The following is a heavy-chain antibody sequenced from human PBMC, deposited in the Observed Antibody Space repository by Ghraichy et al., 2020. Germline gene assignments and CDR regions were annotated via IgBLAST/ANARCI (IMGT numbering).Heavy chain of an antibody. CDR1: GFIFSTYS. V-gene: IGHV3-48*02. J-gene: IGHJ4*02. CDR3: ARAAPQGYCSGGSCYAGY. Sequence: GEYLNISCAASGFIFSTYSMSWVRQAPGKGLEWLSYISSSGSTIYYADSVRGRFTISRDNAKNSLYLQMNSLRDEDTAVYYCARAAPQGYCSGGSCYAGYWGQGILVTVSS. D-gene: IGHD2-15*01. CDR2: ISSSGSTI.